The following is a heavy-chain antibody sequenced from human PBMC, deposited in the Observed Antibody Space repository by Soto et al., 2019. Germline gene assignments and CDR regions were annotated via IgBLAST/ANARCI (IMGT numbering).Heavy chain of an antibody. D-gene: IGHD3-22*01. Sequence: SETLSLTCTVSGGSVSSGTYYWSWIRQPPGKGLEWIGHMYYSGSTNYNPSLKSRVTVSVDTSKNQFSLKLSSVIAADTAVYYCVRGVYYSDTSGPPDAFDIWGQGTMVTVSS. V-gene: IGHV4-61*01. J-gene: IGHJ3*02. CDR2: MYYSGST. CDR3: VRGVYYSDTSGPPDAFDI. CDR1: GGSVSSGTYY.